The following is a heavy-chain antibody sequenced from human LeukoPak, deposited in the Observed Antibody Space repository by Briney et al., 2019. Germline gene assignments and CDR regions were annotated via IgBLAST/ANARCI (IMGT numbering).Heavy chain of an antibody. CDR3: ARRAVVGREAAAFDI. V-gene: IGHV3-30-3*01. CDR2: TSYDEINK. CDR1: GFTFSSHA. J-gene: IGHJ3*02. Sequence: GGSLRLSCAASGFTFSSHAMHWVRQAPGKGLEWVSVTSYDEINKFYADSVKGRFTISRDNSKNTLYLQMDSLRLEDTAVYYCARRAVVGREAAAFDIWGQGTMVTVSS. D-gene: IGHD1-1*01.